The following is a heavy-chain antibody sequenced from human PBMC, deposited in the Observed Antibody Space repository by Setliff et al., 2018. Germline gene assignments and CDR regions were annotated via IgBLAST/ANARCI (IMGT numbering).Heavy chain of an antibody. Sequence: HPGGSLRLSCVVSGFSFSRHWMSWVRQAPGKGLEWVADIKQDGSTKYYLDSVKGRLTISRDNAKRSLYLQMNGLRADDTGVYYCVRDDADNYDAFDNWGQGTLVTVSS. CDR1: GFSFSRHW. CDR3: VRDDADNYDAFDN. V-gene: IGHV3-7*01. CDR2: IKQDGSTK. J-gene: IGHJ3*02. D-gene: IGHD3-22*01.